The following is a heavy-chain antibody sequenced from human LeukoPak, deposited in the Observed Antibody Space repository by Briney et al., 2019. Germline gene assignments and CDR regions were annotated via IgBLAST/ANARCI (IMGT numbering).Heavy chain of an antibody. Sequence: GGSLRLSCAASGFTFSSFAMHWVRQAPGEGLEYLSAIYSDGSRTYYADSVKGRFTISRDNSKNTLYFEMSSLRVEDTAVYYCVKSPGSGWPVWDQGTLLTVSS. CDR3: VKSPGSGWPV. J-gene: IGHJ4*02. CDR1: GFTFSSFA. D-gene: IGHD6-19*01. CDR2: IYSDGSRT. V-gene: IGHV3-64D*06.